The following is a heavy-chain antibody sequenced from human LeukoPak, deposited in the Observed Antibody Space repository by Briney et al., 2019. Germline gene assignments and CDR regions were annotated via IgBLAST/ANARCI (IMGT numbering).Heavy chain of an antibody. CDR1: GYSFTSYW. V-gene: IGHV5-51*01. J-gene: IGHJ6*02. CDR3: ARRYKAAAPYYYYDMDV. Sequence: ASLKISCKGSGYSFTSYWIGWVRQMPGKGLEWMGIIYPGDSDTRYSPSFQGQVTISADKSISTAYLQWSSLKASDTAMYYCARRYKAAAPYYYYDMDVWGQGTTVTVSS. CDR2: IYPGDSDT. D-gene: IGHD6-13*01.